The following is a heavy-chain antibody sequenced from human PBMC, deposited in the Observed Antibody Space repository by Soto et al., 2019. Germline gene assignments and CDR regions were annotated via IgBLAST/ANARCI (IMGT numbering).Heavy chain of an antibody. J-gene: IGHJ3*02. CDR3: ARVERGTATTVVDAFDI. CDR1: GGSVNSGNYY. Sequence: SETLSLTCAVVGGSVNSGNYYWRCIRPPPGKGLEWIGEMSHSGGTHFNPSLKSRVTISVDTSKNQFSLKMSSVTAADTALYYCARVERGTATTVVDAFDIWGPGTMVTVSS. V-gene: IGHV4-34*01. D-gene: IGHD1-1*01. CDR2: MSHSGGT.